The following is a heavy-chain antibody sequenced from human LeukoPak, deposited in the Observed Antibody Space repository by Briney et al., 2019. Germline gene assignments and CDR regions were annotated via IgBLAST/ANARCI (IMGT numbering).Heavy chain of an antibody. D-gene: IGHD3-22*01. CDR3: ARDKRDFYDSSRYYQNDAFDI. CDR2: IYYSGST. Sequence: SETLSLTCTVSGGSISSSSYCWGWLRQPPGKGLEWIGSIYYSGSTYYNPSLKSRVTISVDTSKNQFSLKLSSVTAADTAVYYCARDKRDFYDSSRYYQNDAFDIWGQGTMVTVSS. CDR1: GGSISSSSYC. J-gene: IGHJ3*02. V-gene: IGHV4-39*07.